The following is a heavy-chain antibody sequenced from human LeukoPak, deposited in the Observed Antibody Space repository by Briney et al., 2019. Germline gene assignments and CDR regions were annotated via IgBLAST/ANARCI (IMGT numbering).Heavy chain of an antibody. D-gene: IGHD3-10*01. CDR3: AKDLLEQDYYGSGSGGFDP. CDR2: IYRGGST. J-gene: IGHJ5*02. CDR1: GFTVSSNY. V-gene: IGHV3-53*01. Sequence: PGGSLRLSCAASGFTVSSNYMNWVRQAPGKGLEWVSVIYRGGSTYYADSVKGRFTISRDNSKNTLYLQMNSLRAEDTAVYYCAKDLLEQDYYGSGSGGFDPWGQGTLVTVSS.